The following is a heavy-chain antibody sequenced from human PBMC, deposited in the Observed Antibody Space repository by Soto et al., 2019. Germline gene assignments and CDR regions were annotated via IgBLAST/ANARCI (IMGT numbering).Heavy chain of an antibody. J-gene: IGHJ3*02. V-gene: IGHV3-21*01. Sequence: GGSLRLSCAASGFTFSSYSMNWVRQAPGKGLEWVSSISSSSSYIYYADSVKGRFTISRDNAKNSLYLQMNSLKAEDRAVYSCERDRGRWGIVVVPAGNAQDAFDIWGQGTMVTVSS. D-gene: IGHD2-2*01. CDR2: ISSSSSYI. CDR3: ERDRGRWGIVVVPAGNAQDAFDI. CDR1: GFTFSSYS.